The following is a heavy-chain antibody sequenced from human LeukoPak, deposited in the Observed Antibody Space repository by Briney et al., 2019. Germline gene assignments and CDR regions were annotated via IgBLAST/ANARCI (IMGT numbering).Heavy chain of an antibody. J-gene: IGHJ3*02. Sequence: SQTLSLTCAISGDSVSSNSAAWNWIRQSPSRGLEWLGRTYYRSKWYNGYAESVKSRITINPDTSKNQFSLQLNSVTAADTAVYYCARERYYYDSSGDDAFDIWGQGTMVTVSS. V-gene: IGHV6-1*01. CDR3: ARERYYYDSSGDDAFDI. CDR1: GDSVSSNSAA. CDR2: TYYRSKWYN. D-gene: IGHD3-22*01.